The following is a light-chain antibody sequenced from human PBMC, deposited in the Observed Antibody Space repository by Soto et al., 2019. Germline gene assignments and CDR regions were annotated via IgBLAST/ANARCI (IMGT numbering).Light chain of an antibody. CDR2: DVS. J-gene: IGLJ2*01. CDR1: SSDVGGYNY. V-gene: IGLV2-14*03. CDR3: SSYPSRSTLVV. Sequence: QSVLTQPASVSGSPGQSITISCTGTSSDVGGYNYVSWYQQHPGKAPKLMIYDVSNRHSGVSNRFSGSKSGNTASLTISGLQAEDEADYYCSSYPSRSTLVVFGGGTKLTVL.